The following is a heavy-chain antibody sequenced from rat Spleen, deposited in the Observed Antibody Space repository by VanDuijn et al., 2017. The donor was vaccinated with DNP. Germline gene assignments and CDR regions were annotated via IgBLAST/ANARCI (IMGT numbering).Heavy chain of an antibody. CDR1: GFTFSDYY. J-gene: IGHJ2*01. V-gene: IGHV5-7*01. CDR2: ISYDGGST. Sequence: EVQLVESDGGLVQPGRSLKVSCAASGFTFSDYYMAWVRQAPTKGLEWVASISYDGGSTYYRDSVKGRFIISRNNARSTLYLQMDSLRSDDTATYYCARQPFSSYGPREYYFDYWGQGVMVTVSS. D-gene: IGHD1-7*01. CDR3: ARQPFSSYGPREYYFDY.